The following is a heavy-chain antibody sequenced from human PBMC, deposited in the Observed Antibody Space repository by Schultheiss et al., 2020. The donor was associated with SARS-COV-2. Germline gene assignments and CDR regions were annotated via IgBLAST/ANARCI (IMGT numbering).Heavy chain of an antibody. CDR1: GFTFSSYG. D-gene: IGHD2-2*01. V-gene: IGHV3-33*01. CDR2: IWYDGSNK. CDR3: ARGPRVVPAASYGMDV. Sequence: GGSLRLSCAASGFTFSSYGMHWVRQAPGKGLEWVAVIWYDGSNKYYADSVKGRFTISRDNSKNTLYLQMNSLRDEDTAVYYCARGPRVVPAASYGMDVWGQGTTVTVAS. J-gene: IGHJ6*02.